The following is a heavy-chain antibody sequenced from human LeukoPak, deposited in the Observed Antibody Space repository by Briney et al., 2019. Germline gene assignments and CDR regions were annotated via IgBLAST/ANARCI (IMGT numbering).Heavy chain of an antibody. J-gene: IGHJ4*02. Sequence: SETLSLTCAVYGGSFSGYYWSWIRQPPGKGLEWIGEINHSGSTNYNPSLKSRVTIPVDTSKNQFSLKLSSVTAADTAVYYCARRKKSPGPRDYYDAKGGYFDYWGQGTLVTVSS. V-gene: IGHV4-34*01. CDR3: ARRKKSPGPRDYYDAKGGYFDY. CDR2: INHSGST. CDR1: GGSFSGYY. D-gene: IGHD3-22*01.